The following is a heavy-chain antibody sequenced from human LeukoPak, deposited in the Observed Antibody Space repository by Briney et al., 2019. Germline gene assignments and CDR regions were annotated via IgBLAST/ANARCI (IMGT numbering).Heavy chain of an antibody. Sequence: GASVKVSCKASGYTFTGYYMHWVRQAPGQGLEWMGWINPNSGGTNYAQKFQGRVTMTRDTSISTAYMELSSLRSEDTAVYYCARDFTGYSYGIPFDYWGQGTLVTVSS. D-gene: IGHD5-18*01. V-gene: IGHV1-2*02. CDR2: INPNSGGT. CDR1: GYTFTGYY. CDR3: ARDFTGYSYGIPFDY. J-gene: IGHJ4*02.